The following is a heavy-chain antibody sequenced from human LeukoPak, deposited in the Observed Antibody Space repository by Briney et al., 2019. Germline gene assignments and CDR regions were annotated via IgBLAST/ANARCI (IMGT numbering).Heavy chain of an antibody. J-gene: IGHJ3*02. CDR3: AREGYYDSSRDAFDI. CDR1: GYSFTRYF. CDR2: IIPSGGST. V-gene: IGHV1-46*01. D-gene: IGHD3-22*01. Sequence: ASVKVSCKASGYSFTRYFIHWVRQAPGQGLEWMGIIIPSGGSTSYAQKFQGRVTMTRDTSTSTVYMELSSLRSEDTAVYYCAREGYYDSSRDAFDIWGQGTMVTVSS.